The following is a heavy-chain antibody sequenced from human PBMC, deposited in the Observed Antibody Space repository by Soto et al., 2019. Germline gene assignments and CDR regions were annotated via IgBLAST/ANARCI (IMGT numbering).Heavy chain of an antibody. CDR1: GYSFTDYH. CDR2: INPKSGGT. Sequence: ASVKVSCKASGYSFTDYHIHWVRQAPGQGLEWLGRINPKSGGTSTAQKFQGWVTMTTDTSISTASMELTRLTSDDTATYYCARGDSTDCSNAVCSFFYNHDMDVWGQGTTVTVSS. CDR3: ARGDSTDCSNAVCSFFYNHDMDV. D-gene: IGHD2-8*01. V-gene: IGHV1-2*04. J-gene: IGHJ6*02.